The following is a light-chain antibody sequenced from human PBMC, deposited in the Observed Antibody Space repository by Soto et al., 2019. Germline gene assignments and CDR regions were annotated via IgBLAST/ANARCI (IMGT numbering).Light chain of an antibody. Sequence: EIVMTQSPATLSVSPGERATLSCMASQSVSSDLAWYQQKPGQAPRLLIYAASTRATGIPARFSGSGSGTEFTLTISSLQSEDFALYYCQHYNDWVKTFGQGTKLEIK. J-gene: IGKJ2*01. V-gene: IGKV3-15*01. CDR2: AAS. CDR1: QSVSSD. CDR3: QHYNDWVKT.